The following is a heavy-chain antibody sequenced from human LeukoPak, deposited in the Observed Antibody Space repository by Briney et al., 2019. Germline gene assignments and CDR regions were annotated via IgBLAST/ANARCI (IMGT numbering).Heavy chain of an antibody. J-gene: IGHJ4*02. CDR1: GFTVSNNY. V-gene: IGHV3-66*01. CDR2: IFTGDTT. CDR3: ARDGNGFYDSSGPPPGY. D-gene: IGHD3-22*01. Sequence: GGSLRLSCAASGFTVSNNYMSWVRQAPGKGLEWVSVIFTGDTTYYAESVRGRFTVSRDSSKNMVYLQMNSLRAEDTAVYYCARDGNGFYDSSGPPPGYWGQGTLVTVSS.